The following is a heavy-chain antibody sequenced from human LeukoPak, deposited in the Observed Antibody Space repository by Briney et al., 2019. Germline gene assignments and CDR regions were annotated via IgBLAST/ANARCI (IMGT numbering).Heavy chain of an antibody. V-gene: IGHV5-51*01. CDR2: IYPGDSDT. Sequence: RGESLKISCKGFGYSFTNYWIGWVRQMPGKGLEWMGIIYPGDSDTRYSLSFQGQVTISADKSISTAYLQWSSLKASDTAMYYCARIRGYAYGYLDSWGQGTLVTVSS. CDR3: ARIRGYAYGYLDS. D-gene: IGHD5-18*01. CDR1: GYSFTNYW. J-gene: IGHJ4*02.